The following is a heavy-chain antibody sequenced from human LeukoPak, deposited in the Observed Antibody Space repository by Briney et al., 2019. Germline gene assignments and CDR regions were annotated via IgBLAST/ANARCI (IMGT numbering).Heavy chain of an antibody. D-gene: IGHD4-17*01. CDR2: ISAYGGHT. J-gene: IGHJ4*02. V-gene: IGHV1-18*04. Sequence: ASVKVSCKASGYTFANFGVNWVRQAPGQGLEWMGWISAYGGHTYYTQKVQGRVTLTTDTSTSTAYMELRSLRSDDTAVYYCASPSETVTGAFDYWGQGTLVTVSS. CDR1: GYTFANFG. CDR3: ASPSETVTGAFDY.